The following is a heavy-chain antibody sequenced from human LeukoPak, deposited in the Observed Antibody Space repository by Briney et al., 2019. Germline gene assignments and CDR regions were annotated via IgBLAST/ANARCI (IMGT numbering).Heavy chain of an antibody. CDR3: ARDPGAMVRGVMSDI. J-gene: IGHJ3*02. Sequence: PGGTLSLSWACSGWAPDDDGMSRTCQASLKELFWLSGITWNGGSTGYADSVKGRFTISRDNAKNSLYLQMNSLRAEDTALYYCARDPGAMVRGVMSDIWGQGTMVTVSS. D-gene: IGHD3-10*01. V-gene: IGHV3-20*04. CDR1: GWAPDDDG. CDR2: ITWNGGST.